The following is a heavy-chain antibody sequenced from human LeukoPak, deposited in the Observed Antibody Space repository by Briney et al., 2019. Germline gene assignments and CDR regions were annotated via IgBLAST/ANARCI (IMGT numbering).Heavy chain of an antibody. CDR2: VXPXGTTT. Sequence: GGSLRLSCAASGFTFSTYWMHXXXQAPGKGLXXXSRVXPXGTTTAYADSVKGRFTISRDNAKNTLFLQMNSLSAEDTAVYYCARDLDWILFDYWGQGTLVTVSS. J-gene: IGHJ4*02. V-gene: IGHV3-74*03. CDR3: ARDLDWILFDY. D-gene: IGHD3-9*01. CDR1: GFTFSTYW.